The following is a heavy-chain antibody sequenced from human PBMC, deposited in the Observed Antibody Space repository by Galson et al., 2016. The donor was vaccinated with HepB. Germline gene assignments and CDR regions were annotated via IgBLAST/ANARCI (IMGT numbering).Heavy chain of an antibody. D-gene: IGHD2/OR15-2a*01. Sequence: QSGAEVKKPGESLKISCQASGYAFSDYWLGWVRQMPGKGLEWMGTIYPGDSDSRYSPSFQSQVTVSADKSINTAFLQWNSLKASDTAIYYCARRLVTLALRDAFDIWGQGTMVTVSS. V-gene: IGHV5-51*01. CDR2: IYPGDSDS. CDR1: GYAFSDYW. CDR3: ARRLVTLALRDAFDI. J-gene: IGHJ3*02.